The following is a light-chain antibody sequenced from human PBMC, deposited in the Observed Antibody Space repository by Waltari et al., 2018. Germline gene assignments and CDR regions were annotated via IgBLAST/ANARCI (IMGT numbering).Light chain of an antibody. V-gene: IGLV2-23*03. CDR3: CSYAGSNTFVV. CDR2: EGN. Sequence: QSALTQPASVSGSPGQSITISCTGTSSDVGSYNLVSWYQQHPGKAPKLRIYEGNKRPSGVSNRFSGSKSGNTASLTISGLQGEDEADYHCCSYAGSNTFVVFGGGTKLTVL. J-gene: IGLJ3*02. CDR1: SSDVGSYNL.